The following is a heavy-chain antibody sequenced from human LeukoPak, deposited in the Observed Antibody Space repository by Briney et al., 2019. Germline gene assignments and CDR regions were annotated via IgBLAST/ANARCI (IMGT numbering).Heavy chain of an antibody. V-gene: IGHV4-39*01. J-gene: IGHJ4*02. CDR3: ARGPHKFDY. CDR2: IDCCGST. Sequence: MPSETLSLTCTVSGDSISSSHYFWGWIRQTPGKGLEWIGSIDCCGSTYYNPSLKSRVTISVDTSKNQFSLKLSSVTAADTAVYYCARGPHKFDYWGQGSLVTVSS. CDR1: GDSISSSHYF.